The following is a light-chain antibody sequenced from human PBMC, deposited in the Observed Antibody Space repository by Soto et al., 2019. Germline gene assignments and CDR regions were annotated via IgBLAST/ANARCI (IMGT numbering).Light chain of an antibody. V-gene: IGKV1-39*01. CDR3: QQTYSTPWT. CDR2: AAS. Sequence: DIQMTQSPSSLSASVGDRVTITCRASQSIGNYLNWYQQKQGKAPKLLIYAASTLHSGVPSRFSGSASGTVFTLTIDSLQPEDFAAYYCQQTYSTPWTFGQGTKVESK. CDR1: QSIGNY. J-gene: IGKJ1*01.